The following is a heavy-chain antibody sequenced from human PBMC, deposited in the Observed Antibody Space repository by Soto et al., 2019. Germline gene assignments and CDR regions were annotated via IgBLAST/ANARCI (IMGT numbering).Heavy chain of an antibody. CDR2: IKSKTDGGTT. D-gene: IGHD3-3*01. CDR3: TKDSESPTYYDFWSGPGESDAFDI. Sequence: PGGSLRLSCAASGFTFSNAWMSWVRQAPGKGLEWVGRIKSKTDGGTTDYAAPVKGRFTISRDDSKNTLYLQMNSLKTEDTAVYYCTKDSESPTYYDFWSGPGESDAFDIWGQGTMVTVSS. J-gene: IGHJ3*02. V-gene: IGHV3-15*01. CDR1: GFTFSNAW.